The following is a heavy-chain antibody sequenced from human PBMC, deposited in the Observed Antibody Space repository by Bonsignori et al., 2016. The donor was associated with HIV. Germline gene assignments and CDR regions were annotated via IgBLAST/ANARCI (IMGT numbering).Heavy chain of an antibody. D-gene: IGHD1-26*01. CDR3: AKDRSYSGSYHYFDY. J-gene: IGHJ4*02. CDR2: IRYDGSNK. V-gene: IGHV3-30*02. Sequence: VRQMPGKGLEWVAFIRYDGSNKYYADSVKGRFTISRDNSKNTLYLQMNSLRAEDTAVYYCAKDRSYSGSYHYFDYWGQGTLVTVSS.